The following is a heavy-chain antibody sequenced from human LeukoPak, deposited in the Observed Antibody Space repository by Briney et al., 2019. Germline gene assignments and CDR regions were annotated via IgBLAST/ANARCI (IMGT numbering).Heavy chain of an antibody. CDR3: ARNIVYPMDV. D-gene: IGHD5/OR15-5a*01. Sequence: SETLSLTCAVSGASITNDWWSWVRQPPGKGLEWIGEIHHGGSTSYNPSLKSRATLSVDKSKNQFSLNLNSVTAADTAVYYCARNIVYPMDVWGQGTTVTVS. J-gene: IGHJ6*02. CDR1: GASITNDW. CDR2: IHHGGST. V-gene: IGHV4-4*02.